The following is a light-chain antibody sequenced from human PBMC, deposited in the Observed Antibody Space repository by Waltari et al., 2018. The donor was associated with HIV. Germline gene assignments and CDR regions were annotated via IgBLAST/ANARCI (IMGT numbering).Light chain of an antibody. V-gene: IGLV1-40*01. CDR3: QSHDSSLSGSSV. CDR2: LNH. CDR1: GSNIGADYS. Sequence: QSVLTQPPSVSAAPGQRITISCTGNGSNIGADYSVHWYQQVPGSAPKLLIYLNHNLPAGVPARFSGSRSGSSASLAITGLRPEDEADYYCQSHDSSLSGSSVFGGGTKLTVL. J-gene: IGLJ2*01.